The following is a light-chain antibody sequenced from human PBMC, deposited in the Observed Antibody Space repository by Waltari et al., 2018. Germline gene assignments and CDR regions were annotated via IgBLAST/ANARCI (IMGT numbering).Light chain of an antibody. CDR2: GIS. V-gene: IGKV3-20*01. CDR1: QSVHSNF. CDR3: QQYGSFPT. J-gene: IGKJ5*01. Sequence: ETVLTQSPGTLSLSPGQRATLSCRASQSVHSNFLAWYQQKPGQAPRLLIYGISSRATGMPDRFSGSGSGTDFTLTISRLEPEDSAVYYCQQYGSFPTFGQGTRLEIK.